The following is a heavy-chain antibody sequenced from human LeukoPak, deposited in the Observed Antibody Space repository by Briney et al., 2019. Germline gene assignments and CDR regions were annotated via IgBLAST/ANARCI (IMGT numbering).Heavy chain of an antibody. CDR1: GDSISSYS. V-gene: IGHV4-4*07. Sequence: SETLSLTCTVSGDSISSYSWYWIRQPAGKGLEWIGRIYNSGSPNYNPSLKSRVTMSVDTSRNQFSLKLSSVTAADTAVYYCARGADSGMYNWFDPWGQGTLVTVSS. CDR2: IYNSGSP. D-gene: IGHD6-25*01. CDR3: ARGADSGMYNWFDP. J-gene: IGHJ5*02.